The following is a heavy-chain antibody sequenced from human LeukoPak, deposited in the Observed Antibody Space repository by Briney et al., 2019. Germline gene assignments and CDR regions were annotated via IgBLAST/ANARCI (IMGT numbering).Heavy chain of an antibody. Sequence: ASVKVSCKASGYTFTSYYMHWVRQAPGQGLEWMGIINPSGGSTSYAQKFQGRVTMTRDTSTSTVYMELSSLRSEDTAVYYCAIPAAAGNLDFDYWGQGTLATVS. CDR3: AIPAAAGNLDFDY. V-gene: IGHV1-46*01. CDR2: INPSGGST. D-gene: IGHD6-13*01. J-gene: IGHJ4*02. CDR1: GYTFTSYY.